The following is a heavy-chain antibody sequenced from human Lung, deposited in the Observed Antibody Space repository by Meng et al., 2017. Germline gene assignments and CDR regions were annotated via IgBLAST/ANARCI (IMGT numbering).Heavy chain of an antibody. CDR3: ARGPTTMAHDFDY. CDR2: INHSGST. Sequence: VQLQQWGAGLFMPTETLSLTGVVSGGAFSDYYWSWIRQPPGKGLEWIWEINHSGSTNYNPSLESRATISVDTSQNNLSLKLSSVTAADSAVYYCARGPTTMAHDFDYWGQGTLVTVSS. V-gene: IGHV4-34*01. D-gene: IGHD4-11*01. J-gene: IGHJ4*02. CDR1: GGAFSDYY.